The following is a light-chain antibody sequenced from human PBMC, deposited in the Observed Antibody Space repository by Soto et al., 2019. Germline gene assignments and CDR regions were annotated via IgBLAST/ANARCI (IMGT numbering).Light chain of an antibody. CDR2: DAS. J-gene: IGKJ1*01. CDR1: QTIDRW. CDR3: QQYEGNPT. V-gene: IGKV1-5*01. Sequence: DIQLTQSPSTLSASIGDRVVITCRASQTIDRWLAWYQHRPGLAPRLLIYDASTLESGVPSRFSGSGSETEFTLTISSLKPDDFATYHCQQYEGNPTFGQGTTVEVK.